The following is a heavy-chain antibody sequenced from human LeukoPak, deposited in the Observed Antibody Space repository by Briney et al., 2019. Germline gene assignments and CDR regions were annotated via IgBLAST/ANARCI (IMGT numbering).Heavy chain of an antibody. J-gene: IGHJ4*02. Sequence: PSETLSLTCTVSGDSLSSHYWSWIRQPPGKGLEWIGYIYGSGSTHYDPSLKRRVSMSIDTSKNQFSLRLSSVTAADTALYYCARVGDTSGYFYYFDYWGQGTLVTVSS. CDR1: GDSLSSHY. CDR2: IYGSGST. V-gene: IGHV4-59*08. CDR3: ARVGDTSGYFYYFDY. D-gene: IGHD3-22*01.